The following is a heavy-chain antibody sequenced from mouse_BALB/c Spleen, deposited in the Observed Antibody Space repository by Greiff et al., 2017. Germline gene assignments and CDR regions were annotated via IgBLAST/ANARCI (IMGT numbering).Heavy chain of an antibody. V-gene: IGHV3-8*02. CDR2: ISYSGST. Sequence: DVKLQESGPSLVKPSQTLSLTCSVTGDSITSGYWNWIRKFPGNKLEYMGYISYSGSTYYNPSLNSRISITRDTSKNQYYLQLNSVTTEDTATYYCARYRDSSGYVGYAMDYWGQGTSVTVSS. CDR1: GDSITSGY. J-gene: IGHJ4*01. CDR3: ARYRDSSGYVGYAMDY. D-gene: IGHD3-2*01.